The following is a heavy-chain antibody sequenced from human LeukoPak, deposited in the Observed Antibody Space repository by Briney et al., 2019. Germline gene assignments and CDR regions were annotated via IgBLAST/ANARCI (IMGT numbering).Heavy chain of an antibody. CDR1: GFTFSSYG. Sequence: GGSLRLSCAASGFTFSSYGMHWVRQAPGKGLEWVSSISSSSSYIYYADSVKGRFTISRDNAKNSLYLQMNSLRAEDTAVYYCAISSRFDYYYGMDVWGQGTTVTVSS. CDR2: ISSSSSYI. J-gene: IGHJ6*02. CDR3: AISSRFDYYYGMDV. V-gene: IGHV3-21*01. D-gene: IGHD3-16*01.